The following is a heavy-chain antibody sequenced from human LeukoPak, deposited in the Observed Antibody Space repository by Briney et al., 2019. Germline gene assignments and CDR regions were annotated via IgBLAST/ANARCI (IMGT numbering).Heavy chain of an antibody. Sequence: SQTLSLTCTVSGGSISSGDYYWSWIRQPPGKGMEWLGYIYYSGSTYYNPSLKSRVTISVDTSKNQFSLKLSSVTAADTAVYYCARGLLLPTHWFDPWGQGTLVTVSS. CDR2: IYYSGST. V-gene: IGHV4-30-4*01. CDR3: ARGLLLPTHWFDP. J-gene: IGHJ5*02. CDR1: GGSISSGDYY. D-gene: IGHD4-11*01.